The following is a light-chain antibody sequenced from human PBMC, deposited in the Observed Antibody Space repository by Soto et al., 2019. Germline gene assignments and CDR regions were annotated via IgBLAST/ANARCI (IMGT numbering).Light chain of an antibody. V-gene: IGLV2-14*01. Sequence: QSALTQHASVSGSPGQSITISCTGTSSDVGSYNYVSWYQQHPGKAPKLMIYEVSNRPSGVSNRFSGSKSGNTASLTISGLQAEDEADYYCSSYTSSSTYVVFGGGTKVTVL. CDR1: SSDVGSYNY. CDR3: SSYTSSSTYVV. CDR2: EVS. J-gene: IGLJ2*01.